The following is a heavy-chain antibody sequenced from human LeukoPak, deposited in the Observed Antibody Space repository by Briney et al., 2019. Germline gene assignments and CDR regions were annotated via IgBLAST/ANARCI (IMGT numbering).Heavy chain of an antibody. CDR2: IWHDGSAK. J-gene: IGHJ4*02. D-gene: IGHD6-19*01. Sequence: GGSLRLSCAASGFTFSSNGMSWVRQAPGKGLEWVANIWHDGSAKYYVDSVKGRFIISRDNSKNTLYLQMNSLRAEDTAVYYCARQSSGWYRYWGQGTLVTVSS. V-gene: IGHV3-7*03. CDR1: GFTFSSNG. CDR3: ARQSSGWYRY.